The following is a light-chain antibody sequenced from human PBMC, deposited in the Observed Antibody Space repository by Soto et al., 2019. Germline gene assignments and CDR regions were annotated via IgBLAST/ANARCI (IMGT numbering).Light chain of an antibody. CDR1: SSDVGSYNY. V-gene: IGLV2-11*01. Sequence: QAVVTQPRSVSGSPGESVTISCTGTSSDVGSYNYVSWYQQYPGKAPKVIIYDVTERPSEVPDRFSGSQSGNTASLTISGLQAEDEAEYFCCSYSGRDTVLFGGGTTVTVL. J-gene: IGLJ3*02. CDR2: DVT. CDR3: CSYSGRDTVL.